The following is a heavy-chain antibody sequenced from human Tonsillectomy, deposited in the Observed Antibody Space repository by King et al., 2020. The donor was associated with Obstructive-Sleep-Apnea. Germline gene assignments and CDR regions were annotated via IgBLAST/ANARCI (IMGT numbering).Heavy chain of an antibody. CDR2: IWYDGSNK. CDR3: AKARDTAMVYFDY. J-gene: IGHJ4*02. V-gene: IGHV3-33*06. Sequence: VQLVESGGGVVQPGRSLRLSCAASGFTFSSYGMHWVRQAPGKGLEWVAVIWYDGSNKYYADSVKGRFTISRDNSKNTLYLQMNSLRAGDTAVYYCAKARDTAMVYFDYWGQGTLVTVSS. CDR1: GFTFSSYG. D-gene: IGHD5-18*01.